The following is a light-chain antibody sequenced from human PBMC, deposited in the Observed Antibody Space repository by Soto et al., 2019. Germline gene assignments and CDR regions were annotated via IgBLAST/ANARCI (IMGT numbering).Light chain of an antibody. V-gene: IGKV3-15*01. Sequence: EILMTQSPATLSVSPGERATLSCRASQSVSSYLAWYQQKPGQAPRLLIYGASTRAAGIPARFSGSGSGTEFTLTISSLQSEDFAVYYCQQYNNWPPRGAFGQGTKVETK. CDR3: QQYNNWPPRGA. J-gene: IGKJ1*01. CDR2: GAS. CDR1: QSVSSY.